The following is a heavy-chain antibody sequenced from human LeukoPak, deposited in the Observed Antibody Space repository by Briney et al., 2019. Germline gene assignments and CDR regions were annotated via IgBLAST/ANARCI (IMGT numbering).Heavy chain of an antibody. Sequence: GGSLRLSCAASGFTFSSNAMCWVRQAPGKGLEWVSLISSTGGTTYYADSVKGRLTISGDNSKNTLYLQMNSLRVEDTAVYYCAKDAHSGSYFDYWSQGILVTVSS. J-gene: IGHJ4*01. CDR3: AKDAHSGSYFDY. CDR2: ISSTGGTT. D-gene: IGHD1-26*01. V-gene: IGHV3-23*01. CDR1: GFTFSSNA.